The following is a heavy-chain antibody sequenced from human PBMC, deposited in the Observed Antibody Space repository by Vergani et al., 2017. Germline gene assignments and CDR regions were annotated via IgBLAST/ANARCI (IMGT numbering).Heavy chain of an antibody. CDR2: ISGSGGST. Sequence: EVQLLESGGGLVQPGGSLRLSCAASGFTFSSYAMSCFLQAPGKGLEWVSAISGSGGSTYYADSVKGRFTISRDNSKNTMYLQMNSLRAEDTAVYYFTKAVKGYCSSTSCYTGEDWFDPWGQGTLVTVSS. J-gene: IGHJ5*02. CDR1: GFTFSSYA. CDR3: TKAVKGYCSSTSCYTGEDWFDP. V-gene: IGHV3-23*01. D-gene: IGHD2-2*02.